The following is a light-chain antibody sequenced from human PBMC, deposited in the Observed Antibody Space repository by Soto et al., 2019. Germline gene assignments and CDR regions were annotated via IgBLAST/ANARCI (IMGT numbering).Light chain of an antibody. CDR3: QQYNNWPF. CDR1: QSVSTN. J-gene: IGKJ2*01. Sequence: EIVMTQSPATLSVSPGERATLSCRASQSVSTNLAWYQQKPGQAPRLLIYGASTRATGIPARFSGSGSGTEFTLTISSLQSEAFAVYYCQQYNNWPFFGQGTKLEIQ. CDR2: GAS. V-gene: IGKV3-15*01.